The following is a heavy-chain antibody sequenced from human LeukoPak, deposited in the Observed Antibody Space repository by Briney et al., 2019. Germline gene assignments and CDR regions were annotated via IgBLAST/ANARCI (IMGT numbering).Heavy chain of an antibody. CDR3: ARVGNLRGDY. D-gene: IGHD7-27*01. CDR2: MNPNSGNT. CDR1: GYTFTGYD. V-gene: IGHV1-8*01. Sequence: GASVKVSCKASGYTFTGYDINWVRQATGQGLEWMGWMNPNSGNTGYAQKFQGRVTMTRNTSISTAYMELSGLRSEDTAVYYCARVGNLRGDYWGQGTLVTVSS. J-gene: IGHJ4*02.